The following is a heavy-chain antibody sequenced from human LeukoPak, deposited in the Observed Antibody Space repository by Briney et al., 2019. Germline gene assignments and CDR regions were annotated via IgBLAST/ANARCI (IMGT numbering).Heavy chain of an antibody. CDR3: ARGRFGLLWFGELFDY. Sequence: GGSLRLSCAASGFTFSSYWMSWVRQAPGKGLEWVANIKQDGSEKYYVDSVKGRFTISRDNAKNSLYLQMNSLRAEDTAVYYCARGRFGLLWFGELFDYWGQGTLVTVSS. CDR1: GFTFSSYW. V-gene: IGHV3-7*01. CDR2: IKQDGSEK. J-gene: IGHJ4*02. D-gene: IGHD3-10*01.